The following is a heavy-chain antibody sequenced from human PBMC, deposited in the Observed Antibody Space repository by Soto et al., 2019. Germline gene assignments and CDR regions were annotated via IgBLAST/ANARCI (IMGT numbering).Heavy chain of an antibody. Sequence: VKVSCKASGYTFTSYYMHWVRQAPGQGLEWMGIINPSGGSTSYAQKFQGRVTMTRDTSTSTVYMELSSLRSEDTAVYYCAREKYVVVVPAADYYYGMDVWGQGTTVTVSS. J-gene: IGHJ6*02. D-gene: IGHD2-2*01. CDR1: GYTFTSYY. CDR2: INPSGGST. V-gene: IGHV1-46*03. CDR3: AREKYVVVVPAADYYYGMDV.